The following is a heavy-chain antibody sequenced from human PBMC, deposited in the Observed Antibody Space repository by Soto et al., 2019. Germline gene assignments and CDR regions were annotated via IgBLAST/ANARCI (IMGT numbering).Heavy chain of an antibody. CDR1: GGSDSSGSYY. CDR2: IYYSGST. V-gene: IGHV4-31*03. D-gene: IGHD2-2*01. Sequence: PSETLSLTCTVSGGSDSSGSYYWSWNRQHPGKGLEWVGYIYYSGSTYYNPSLKSRVTISVDASKNQFSLKLSSVTAADTAVYYCASGSTSPCDYWGQGTLVTVSS. CDR3: ASGSTSPCDY. J-gene: IGHJ4*02.